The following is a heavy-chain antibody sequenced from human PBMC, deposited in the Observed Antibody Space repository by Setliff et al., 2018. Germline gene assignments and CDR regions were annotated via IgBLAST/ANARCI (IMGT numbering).Heavy chain of an antibody. V-gene: IGHV3-11*04. Sequence: PGGSLRLSCAASGFTFSDYYMSWIRQAPGKGLEWVSYISSSGSTIYYADSVKGRFTISRDNSKNTLYLQMNSLRAEDTAVYYCAKDQAFLEWLFDYWGQGTLVTVSS. J-gene: IGHJ4*02. CDR2: ISSSGSTI. D-gene: IGHD3-3*02. CDR1: GFTFSDYY. CDR3: AKDQAFLEWLFDY.